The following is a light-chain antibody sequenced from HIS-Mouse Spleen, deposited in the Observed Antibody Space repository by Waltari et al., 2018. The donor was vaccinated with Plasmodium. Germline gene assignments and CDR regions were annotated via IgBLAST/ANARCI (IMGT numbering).Light chain of an antibody. CDR2: DVS. V-gene: IGLV2-14*03. Sequence: QSALTQPASVSGSPGQSITISCTGTSSYVGGYNYVSWYQQHPGKAPKLLIFDVSNRPAGVSNRFSGSKSGNTASLTICGLQAEDEADYYCSSYTSSSTLVVGGGTKLTVL. CDR3: SSYTSSSTLV. J-gene: IGLJ2*01. CDR1: SSYVGGYNY.